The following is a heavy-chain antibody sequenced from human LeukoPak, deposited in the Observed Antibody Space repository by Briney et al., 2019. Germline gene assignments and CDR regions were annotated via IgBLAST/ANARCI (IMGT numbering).Heavy chain of an antibody. J-gene: IGHJ4*02. CDR3: ARDDSHVYHFFDS. D-gene: IGHD3-22*01. Sequence: PGGSLGLSCAASGFTFSSYSMNWLRQAPGKGLEWVSSISGSGEFIYYGDSVKGRVTISRDNGKNSLYLQMNSVRPEDMAVYYCARDDSHVYHFFDSWGRGTLVTVSS. CDR1: GFTFSSYS. CDR2: ISGSGEFI. V-gene: IGHV3-21*01.